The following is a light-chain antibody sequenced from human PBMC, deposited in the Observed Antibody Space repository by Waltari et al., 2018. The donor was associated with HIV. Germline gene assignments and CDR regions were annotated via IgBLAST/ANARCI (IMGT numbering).Light chain of an antibody. Sequence: QSALTQPASVSGSPGQSITISCTGTSSDVGGYNSVSWYQQHPGKAPKLLIYEVSNRPSGVSNGFSGSKSGNTASLTISGLQAEDEADYYCSSYTSSSTVVFGGGTKLTVL. V-gene: IGLV2-14*01. J-gene: IGLJ2*01. CDR1: SSDVGGYNS. CDR3: SSYTSSSTVV. CDR2: EVS.